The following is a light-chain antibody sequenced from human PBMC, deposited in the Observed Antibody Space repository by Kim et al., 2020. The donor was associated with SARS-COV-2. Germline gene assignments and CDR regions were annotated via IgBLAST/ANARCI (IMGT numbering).Light chain of an antibody. V-gene: IGLV2-14*03. CDR1: SSGVGDYTY. CDR3: SSYTRSGTLYVI. CDR2: AVS. Sequence: ISCPGTSSGVGDYTYISSYQHHPGKAPKLIIYAVSDRPSGISNRFSGSKSGNTASLTISRLQPEDEADYYCSSYTRSGTLYVIFGGGTQLTVL. J-gene: IGLJ2*01.